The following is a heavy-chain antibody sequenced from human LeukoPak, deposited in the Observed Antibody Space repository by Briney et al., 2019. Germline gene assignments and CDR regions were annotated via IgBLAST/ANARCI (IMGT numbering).Heavy chain of an antibody. CDR3: ARVPTMVRDFDY. Sequence: GASVKVSCKASGYTFTSYVITWVRQAPGQGLEWMGWISAYNGNTNYAQKLQGRVTMTTDTSTCTAYMELRSLRSDNTAVYYCARVPTMVRDFDYWGQGTLVTVSS. J-gene: IGHJ4*02. D-gene: IGHD3-10*01. CDR2: ISAYNGNT. V-gene: IGHV1-18*01. CDR1: GYTFTSYV.